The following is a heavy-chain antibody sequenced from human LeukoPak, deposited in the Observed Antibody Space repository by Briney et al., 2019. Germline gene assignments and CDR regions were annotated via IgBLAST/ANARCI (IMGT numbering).Heavy chain of an antibody. D-gene: IGHD6-13*01. V-gene: IGHV3-20*04. CDR3: ARERTEAAGNPSDY. CDR2: INWRGDNT. J-gene: IGHJ4*02. CDR1: GFTFEDHG. Sequence: GGSLRLSCGASGFTFEDHGMTWVRQAPGKGLEWVSGINWRGDNTGYADSVKGRFTISRDNAKSSLYLQMSSLRVEDTALYYCARERTEAAGNPSDYWGQGALLTVSS.